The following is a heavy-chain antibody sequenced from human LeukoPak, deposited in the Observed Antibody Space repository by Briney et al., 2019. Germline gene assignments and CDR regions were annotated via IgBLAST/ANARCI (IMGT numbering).Heavy chain of an antibody. J-gene: IGHJ4*02. V-gene: IGHV1-2*02. CDR3: ARGGLVSMVQGVIITFVDC. Sequence: GASVKVSCKASGYTFTGYYMHWVRQAPGQGLEWMGWINPNSGGTNYAQKFQGRVTMTRDTSISTAYMELSRLRSDDTAVYYCARGGLVSMVQGVIITFVDCWGQGTLVTVSS. CDR2: INPNSGGT. D-gene: IGHD3-10*01. CDR1: GYTFTGYY.